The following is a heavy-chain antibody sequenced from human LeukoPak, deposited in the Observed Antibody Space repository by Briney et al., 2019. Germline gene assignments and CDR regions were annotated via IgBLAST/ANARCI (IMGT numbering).Heavy chain of an antibody. J-gene: IGHJ4*02. D-gene: IGHD5-18*01. CDR2: ISYDGSNK. CDR3: AKDAETAMGN. V-gene: IGHV3-30*18. Sequence: GGSLRLSRAASGFTFSSHGMHWVRQAPGRGLEWVAVISYDGSNKYYADSVKGRFTISRDNSKNTLYLQMNSLRAEDTAVYYCAKDAETAMGNWGQGTLVTVSS. CDR1: GFTFSSHG.